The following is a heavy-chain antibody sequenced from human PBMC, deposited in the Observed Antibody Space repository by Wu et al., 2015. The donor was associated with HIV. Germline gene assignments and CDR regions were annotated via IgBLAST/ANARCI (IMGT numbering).Heavy chain of an antibody. V-gene: IGHV1-24*01. J-gene: IGHJ5*02. CDR3: ATEKWGSSWIQNWFDP. CDR1: GYTLTELS. CDR2: FDPEDGET. Sequence: QVQLVQPGAEVKKPGASVKVSCKVSGYTLTELSMHWVRQAPGKGLEWMGGFDPEDGETIYAQKFQGRVTMTEDTSTDTAYMELSSLRSEDTAVYYCATEKWGSSWIQNWFDPWGQGTLVTVSS. D-gene: IGHD6-13*01.